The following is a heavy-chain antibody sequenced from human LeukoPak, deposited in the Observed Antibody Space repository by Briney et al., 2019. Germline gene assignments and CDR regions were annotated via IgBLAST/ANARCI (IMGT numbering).Heavy chain of an antibody. Sequence: SGGSLRLSCAASGFTFSSYGMSWVRQAPGKGLEWVGFIRSKAYGGTTKNAASVKGRFTISRDDSRSIAYLQMNSLKTEDTAVYYCTRRYNYDSSGYYYVRDAFDIWGQGTMVTVSS. CDR2: IRSKAYGGTT. J-gene: IGHJ3*02. V-gene: IGHV3-49*04. D-gene: IGHD3-22*01. CDR3: TRRYNYDSSGYYYVRDAFDI. CDR1: GFTFSSYG.